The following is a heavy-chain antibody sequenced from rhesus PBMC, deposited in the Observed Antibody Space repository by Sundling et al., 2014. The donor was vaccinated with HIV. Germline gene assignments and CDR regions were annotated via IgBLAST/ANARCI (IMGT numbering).Heavy chain of an antibody. Sequence: QVQLQESGPGLVKPSETLSLTCTVSGASISSFWWSWIRQPPGKGLEWIGEIGIHSGNTNYNPSLKSRVTISTDTSNNQFSLNLSSVTAADTAVYYCAIRRVVVSSGGFDVWGPGVLVTVSS. CDR3: AIRRVVVSSGGFDV. CDR1: GASISSFW. CDR2: IGIHSGNT. D-gene: IGHD2-39*02. J-gene: IGHJ5-1*01. V-gene: IGHV4-80*01.